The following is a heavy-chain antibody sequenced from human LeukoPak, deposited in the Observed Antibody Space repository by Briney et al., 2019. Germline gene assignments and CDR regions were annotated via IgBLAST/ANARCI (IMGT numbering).Heavy chain of an antibody. CDR2: FDPEDGET. V-gene: IGHV1-24*01. J-gene: IGHJ4*02. D-gene: IGHD3-22*01. Sequence: GASVKVSCKVSGYTLTELSMHWVRQAPGKGLEWMGGFDPEDGETIYAQKFQGRVTMTEDTSTDTAYMELRSLRSDDTAVYYCARDKLGDYYDRRQFDYWGQGTLVTVSS. CDR1: GYTLTELS. CDR3: ARDKLGDYYDRRQFDY.